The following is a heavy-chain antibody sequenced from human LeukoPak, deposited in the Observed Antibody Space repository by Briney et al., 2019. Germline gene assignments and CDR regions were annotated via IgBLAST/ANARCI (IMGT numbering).Heavy chain of an antibody. J-gene: IGHJ6*02. CDR2: ISSSSSYI. Sequence: GGSLRLSCAASGFTFSSYSMNWVRQAPGKGLEWVSSISSSSSYIYYADSVKGRFTISRDNAKNSLYLQMNSLRAEDTAVYYYARLVQYYDFWSGPASYGMDVWGQGTTVTVSS. V-gene: IGHV3-21*01. CDR3: ARLVQYYDFWSGPASYGMDV. CDR1: GFTFSSYS. D-gene: IGHD3-3*01.